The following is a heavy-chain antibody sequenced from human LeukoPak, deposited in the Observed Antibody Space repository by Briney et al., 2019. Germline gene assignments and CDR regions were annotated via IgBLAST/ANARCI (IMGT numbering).Heavy chain of an antibody. CDR2: INPKSGGT. V-gene: IGHV1-2*02. J-gene: IGHJ2*01. D-gene: IGHD1-26*01. CDR1: GNTFTDYY. CDR3: ARDWEGLGEYWYFDL. Sequence: GASVKVSCKASGNTFTDYYMHWVRQAPGQGLEWMGWINPKSGGTKYAQKFQGRVTMTRDTSISTAYMELSRLGSDDTAVYYCARDWEGLGEYWYFDLWGRGTLVTVSS.